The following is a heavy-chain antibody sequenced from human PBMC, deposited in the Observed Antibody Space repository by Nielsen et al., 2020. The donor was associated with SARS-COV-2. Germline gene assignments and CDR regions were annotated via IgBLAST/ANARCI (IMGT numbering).Heavy chain of an antibody. D-gene: IGHD3-10*01. CDR1: GYTFTSYY. CDR3: ATDPAYLWFGELSY. CDR2: INPSGGST. V-gene: IGHV1-46*01. Sequence: ASVKVSCKASGYTFTSYYMHWVRQAPGQGLEWMGIINPSGGSTSYAQKFQGRVTMTEDTSTDTAYMELSSLRSEDTAVYYCATDPAYLWFGELSYWGQGTLVTVSS. J-gene: IGHJ4*02.